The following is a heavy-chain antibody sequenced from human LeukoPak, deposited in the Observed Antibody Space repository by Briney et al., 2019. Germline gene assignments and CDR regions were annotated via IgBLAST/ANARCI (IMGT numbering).Heavy chain of an antibody. CDR1: DGSFSLHY. D-gene: IGHD4-17*01. CDR2: ILSRGST. CDR3: ARGRRYGDYINYFDF. J-gene: IGHJ4*02. V-gene: IGHV4-4*07. Sequence: PSETLSLTCTVSDGSFSLHYWTWIRQPPGKGLEYIGPILSRGSTKNNPSLKSRVSTSVDTSKNEVSLKLRAVTNADTAVYYCARGRRYGDYINYFDFWGPGTLVTVS.